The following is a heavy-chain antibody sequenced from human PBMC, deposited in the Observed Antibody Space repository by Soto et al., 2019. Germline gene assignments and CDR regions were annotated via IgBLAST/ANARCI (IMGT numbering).Heavy chain of an antibody. V-gene: IGHV1-69*02. CDR2: IIPILGIA. CDR3: ASFGDGYNYGY. CDR1: GGSFSSYT. D-gene: IGHD5-12*01. Sequence: QVQLVQSGAAVKKPGSSVKVSCKASGGSFSSYTISWVRQAPGQGLEWMGRIIPILGIANYAQKFQGRVTITADKSTSTAYMELSSLRSEDTAVYYCASFGDGYNYGYWGQGTLVTVSS. J-gene: IGHJ4*02.